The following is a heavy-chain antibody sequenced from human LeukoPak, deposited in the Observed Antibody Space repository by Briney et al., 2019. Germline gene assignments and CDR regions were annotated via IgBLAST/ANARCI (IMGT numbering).Heavy chain of an antibody. D-gene: IGHD2-2*03. Sequence: SETLSLTCAVSGGSISSTTSYWGWIRQPPGKGLEWIGRIYYSGSTFYNPSLKSRVTISVDTSKNQLSLRLSSVTAADTAVYYCARHGSTASFDYWGQGTLVTVSS. CDR2: IYYSGST. CDR3: ARHGSTASFDY. J-gene: IGHJ4*02. CDR1: GGSISSTTSY. V-gene: IGHV4-39*01.